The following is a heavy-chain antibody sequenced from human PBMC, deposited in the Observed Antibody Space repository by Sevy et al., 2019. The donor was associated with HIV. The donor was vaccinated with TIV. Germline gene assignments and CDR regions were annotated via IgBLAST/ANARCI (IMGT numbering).Heavy chain of an antibody. CDR3: ARPYGSGSWEAFDL. Sequence: LSLTCAASGFTFSTYMMNWVRQAPGKGLEWVSSISGSSNYIYYADSVKGRFTISRDNAKNSLFLQMNSLRVEDTAVYYCARPYGSGSWEAFDLWGQGTMVTVSS. D-gene: IGHD3-10*01. J-gene: IGHJ3*01. CDR2: ISGSSNYI. CDR1: GFTFSTYM. V-gene: IGHV3-21*01.